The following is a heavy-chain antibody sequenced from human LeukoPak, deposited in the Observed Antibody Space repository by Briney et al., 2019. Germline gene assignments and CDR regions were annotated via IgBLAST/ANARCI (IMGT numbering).Heavy chain of an antibody. V-gene: IGHV4-59*08. D-gene: IGHD6-13*01. Sequence: SETLSLTCTVSGGSISSYYWSWIRQPPGKGLEWIGYIYYSGSTNYNPSLKSRVTISVDTSKNQFSLKLSSVTAADTAVYYCASLYSSSLYPDGYGMDVWGQGTTVTVSS. CDR1: GGSISSYY. CDR3: ASLYSSSLYPDGYGMDV. J-gene: IGHJ6*02. CDR2: IYYSGST.